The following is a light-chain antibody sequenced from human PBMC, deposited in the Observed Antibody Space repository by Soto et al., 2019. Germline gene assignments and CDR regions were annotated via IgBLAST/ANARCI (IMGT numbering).Light chain of an antibody. J-gene: IGKJ5*01. CDR3: QQANSFPIT. V-gene: IGKV1-12*01. CDR1: QGINNR. Sequence: DIQMTQSPSSVSASVGDRVTITLRASQGINNRLAWYQQKPGKAPKLLIYTASSLQSGVPSRFSGSGSGTDFTLTISSLQPEDFATYYCQQANSFPITFGQGTRLEIK. CDR2: TAS.